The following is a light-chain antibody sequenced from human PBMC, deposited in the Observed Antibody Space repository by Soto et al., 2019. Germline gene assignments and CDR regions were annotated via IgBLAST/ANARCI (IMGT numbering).Light chain of an antibody. Sequence: LTQSPGTLSLSPRERATLSCRASQSVRSEHLAWYQQKRGQAHTLLLYYASSRASGIPDRFSGSGSGTDSYVTVRRFGHEYLAVHASYEDHGAPARTFGVGTKVDIK. CDR2: YAS. CDR3: YEDHGAPART. J-gene: IGKJ4*01. V-gene: IGKV3-20*01. CDR1: QSVRSEH.